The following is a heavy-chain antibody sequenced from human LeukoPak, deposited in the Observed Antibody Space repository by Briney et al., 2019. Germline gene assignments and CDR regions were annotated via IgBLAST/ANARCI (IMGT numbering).Heavy chain of an antibody. J-gene: IGHJ4*02. CDR3: ARSRGYDFWSGYSFDY. V-gene: IGHV1-69*13. CDR1: GGTFSSYA. Sequence: SVKVSCKASGGTFSSYAISWVRQAPGQGLEWMGGIIPIFGTANYAQKFQGRVTITADESTSTAYMELSSLRSEDTAVYYCARSRGYDFWSGYSFDYWGQGTLVTVSS. CDR2: IIPIFGTA. D-gene: IGHD3-3*01.